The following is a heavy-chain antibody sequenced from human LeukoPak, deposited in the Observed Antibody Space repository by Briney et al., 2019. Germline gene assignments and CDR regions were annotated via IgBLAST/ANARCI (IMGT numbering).Heavy chain of an antibody. Sequence: GASVKVSCKASGYNFDKFGIAWVRQAPGQGLEWMGWINTHNGNTKYAQQYQGSVTMTTDTSTSTVYMELRSLRSDDTAVYSCARDTPQHLKRYDYWGQGTQVTVSS. CDR2: INTHNGNT. V-gene: IGHV1-18*01. CDR3: ARDTPQHLKRYDY. J-gene: IGHJ4*02. CDR1: GYNFDKFG. D-gene: IGHD6-13*01.